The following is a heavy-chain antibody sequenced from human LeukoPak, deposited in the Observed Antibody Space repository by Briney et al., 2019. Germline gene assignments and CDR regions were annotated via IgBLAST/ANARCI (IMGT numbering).Heavy chain of an antibody. CDR3: ARQLRLWLSEGIYDY. D-gene: IGHD5-18*01. Sequence: PSDSLYLTCTVSGRSISSNNYYWGRIRQAPGKGLEWIVSIYYSGSTYYNPSLKSRVFISVDMFKDQFSLKLSSVTAADTAVYYCARQLRLWLSEGIYDYWGQGTLVIVS. J-gene: IGHJ4*02. CDR2: IYYSGST. V-gene: IGHV4-39*01. CDR1: GRSISSNNYY.